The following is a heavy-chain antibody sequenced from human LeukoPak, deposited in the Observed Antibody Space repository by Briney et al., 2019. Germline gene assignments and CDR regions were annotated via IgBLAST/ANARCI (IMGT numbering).Heavy chain of an antibody. CDR3: ARAAAHSMPNIVVVVAAYYFDY. V-gene: IGHV4-34*01. Sequence: SETLSLTCAVYGGSFSGYYWSWIRQPPGKGLEWIGEINHSGSTNYNPSLKSRVTISVDTSKNQFSLKLSSVTAADTAVYYCARAAAHSMPNIVVVVAAYYFDYRGQGTLVTVSS. CDR2: INHSGST. J-gene: IGHJ4*02. D-gene: IGHD2-15*01. CDR1: GGSFSGYY.